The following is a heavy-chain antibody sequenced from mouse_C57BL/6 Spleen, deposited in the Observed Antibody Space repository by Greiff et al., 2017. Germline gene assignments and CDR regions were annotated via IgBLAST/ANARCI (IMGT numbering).Heavy chain of an antibody. CDR3: TRGGTTVGARGDY. J-gene: IGHJ2*01. CDR2: IDPETGGT. CDR1: GYTFTDYE. D-gene: IGHD1-1*01. Sequence: QVQLKESGAELVRPGASVTLSCKASGYTFTDYEMHWVKQTPVHGLEWIGAIDPETGGTAYNQKFKGKAILTADKSSSTAYMELRSLTSEDSAVYYCTRGGTTVGARGDYWGQGTTLTVSS. V-gene: IGHV1-15*01.